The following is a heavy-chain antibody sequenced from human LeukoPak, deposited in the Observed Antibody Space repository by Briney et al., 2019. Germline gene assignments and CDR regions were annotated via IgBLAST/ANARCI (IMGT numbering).Heavy chain of an antibody. CDR1: GYTFSTYD. V-gene: IGHV1-8*01. Sequence: ASVKVSCKASGYTFSTYDVIWVRQATGQGLEWMGWMNPNSGNTGYALKFRGRVTMTGDTSISTAYMELSSLISEDTAVYYCARAIRNQLLSDHWGPGTLVTVSP. CDR3: ARAIRNQLLSDH. D-gene: IGHD2-2*01. CDR2: MNPNSGNT. J-gene: IGHJ4*02.